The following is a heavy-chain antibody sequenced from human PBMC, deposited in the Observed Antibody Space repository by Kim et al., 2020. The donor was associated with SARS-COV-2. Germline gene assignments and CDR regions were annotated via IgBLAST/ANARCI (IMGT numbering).Heavy chain of an antibody. V-gene: IGHV4-4*07. J-gene: IGHJ4*02. Sequence: SETLSLTCTVSGGSISSYYWSWIRQPAGKGLEWIGRIYTSGSTNYNPSLKSRVTMSVDTSKNQFSLKLSSVTAADTAVYYCARESSEDFWSGYYTNFDYWGQGTLVTVSS. CDR3: ARESSEDFWSGYYTNFDY. CDR2: IYTSGST. CDR1: GGSISSYY. D-gene: IGHD3-3*01.